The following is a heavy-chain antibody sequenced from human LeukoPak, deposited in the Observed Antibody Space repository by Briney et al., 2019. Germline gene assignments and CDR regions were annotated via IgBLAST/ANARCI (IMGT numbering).Heavy chain of an antibody. CDR2: VTRSGRA. V-gene: IGHV4-34*01. Sequence: QPSETLSLTCAVYGGSFSGYHWSWIRQPPGKGLEWIGEVTRSGRANSNPSLKSRVTMSLDTAKNQFSLSLSSVTAADTAVYYCARLDQLVQNYWYFDLWGRGTLVTVSS. J-gene: IGHJ2*01. CDR1: GGSFSGYH. CDR3: ARLDQLVQNYWYFDL. D-gene: IGHD2-2*01.